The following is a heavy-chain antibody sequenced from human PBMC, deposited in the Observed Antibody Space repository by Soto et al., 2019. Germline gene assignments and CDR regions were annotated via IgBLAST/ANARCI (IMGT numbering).Heavy chain of an antibody. V-gene: IGHV3-33*01. J-gene: IGHJ4*02. D-gene: IGHD6-25*01. CDR1: GFTFSSYG. CDR2: IWYDGSNK. Sequence: GGSLRLSCAASGFTFSSYGMHWVRQAPGKGLEWVAVIWYDGSNKYYADSVKGRFTISRDNSKNTLYLQMNSLRAEDTAVYYCARAGQRLALFDYWGQGTLVTVSS. CDR3: ARAGQRLALFDY.